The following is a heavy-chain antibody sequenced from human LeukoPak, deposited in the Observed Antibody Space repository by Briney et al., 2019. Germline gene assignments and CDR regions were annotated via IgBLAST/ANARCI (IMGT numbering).Heavy chain of an antibody. D-gene: IGHD3-16*01. CDR3: VRSLGWPGTRDY. V-gene: IGHV3-7*01. J-gene: IGHJ4*02. CDR2: INQDGSEK. CDR1: EFIFGAYW. Sequence: PGGSLTFSCAASEFIFGAYWMTWVRQAPGKGLEWVANINQDGSEKYYVASVKGRFTISRDNAKKSLFLQMNSLTAEDTALYYCVRSLGWPGTRDYWGQGTLVTVSS.